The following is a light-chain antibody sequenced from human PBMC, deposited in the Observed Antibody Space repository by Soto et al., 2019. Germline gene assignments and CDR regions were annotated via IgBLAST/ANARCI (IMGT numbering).Light chain of an antibody. Sequence: QSVLTQPASVSGSPGQSITISCTGTSSDVGGYNYVSWYQQHPGKAPKLMIYDVSNRPSGVSNRFSGSKSGNTASLTISGLQAENEADYYCISYTSSSTLVVFGGGTKRTV. V-gene: IGLV2-14*01. CDR3: ISYTSSSTLVV. CDR2: DVS. J-gene: IGLJ2*01. CDR1: SSDVGGYNY.